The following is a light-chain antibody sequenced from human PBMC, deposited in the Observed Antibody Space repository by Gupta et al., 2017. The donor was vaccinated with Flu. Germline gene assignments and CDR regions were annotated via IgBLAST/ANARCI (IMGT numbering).Light chain of an antibody. CDR2: AAS. V-gene: IGKV1-39*01. CDR3: QQSYSTPPWT. Sequence: DIQMPHSPSSLSASVGDRVTITCRASQRISSYLNWYQQKPGKAPNLLIYAASSLQSGVPSRFSGSGSGTDFTLTISSLQPEDFATYYCQQSYSTPPWTFGQGTKVEIK. J-gene: IGKJ1*01. CDR1: QRISSY.